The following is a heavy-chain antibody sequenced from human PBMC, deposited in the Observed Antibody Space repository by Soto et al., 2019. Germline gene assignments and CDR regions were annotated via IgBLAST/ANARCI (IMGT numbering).Heavy chain of an antibody. Sequence: GGSLRLSCAASGFTFSNAWMSWVRQAPGKGLEWVGRIKSKTDGGTTDYAAPVKGRFTISRDDSKNTLYLQMNSLKTEDTAVYYCTKGRYDYDFWSGYYDYYYYGMDVWGQGTTVTVSS. CDR3: TKGRYDYDFWSGYYDYYYYGMDV. V-gene: IGHV3-15*01. CDR2: IKSKTDGGTT. CDR1: GFTFSNAW. J-gene: IGHJ6*02. D-gene: IGHD3-3*01.